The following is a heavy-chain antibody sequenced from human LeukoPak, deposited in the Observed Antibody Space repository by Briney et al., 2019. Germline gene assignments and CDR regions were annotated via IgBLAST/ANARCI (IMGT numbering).Heavy chain of an antibody. V-gene: IGHV4-39*07. CDR2: IYYSGST. CDR3: ARGWGIAAAPFDY. D-gene: IGHD6-13*01. Sequence: SETLSLTCTVSGGSISSSSYYWGWIRQPPGKGLEWIGSIYYSGSTYYNPSLKSRVTISVDTSKNQFSLKLSSVTAADTAVYYCARGWGIAAAPFDYWGQGTLVTVSS. CDR1: GGSISSSSYY. J-gene: IGHJ4*02.